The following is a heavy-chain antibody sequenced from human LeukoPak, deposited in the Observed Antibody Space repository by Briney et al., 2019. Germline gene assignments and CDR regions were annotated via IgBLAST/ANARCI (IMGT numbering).Heavy chain of an antibody. CDR1: GFPFGDYD. CDR3: AKDLASLYDAFNV. J-gene: IGHJ3*01. D-gene: IGHD2/OR15-2a*01. V-gene: IGHV3-43*02. Sequence: PGGTLSLTCAASGFPFGDYDMDWCGHPPAKGLEWVSLISGDGGRTFYADSVKGRFTISRDNSKNSLYLQMNSLRTEDSALYYCAKDLASLYDAFNVWGQGTMVTVSS. CDR2: ISGDGGRT.